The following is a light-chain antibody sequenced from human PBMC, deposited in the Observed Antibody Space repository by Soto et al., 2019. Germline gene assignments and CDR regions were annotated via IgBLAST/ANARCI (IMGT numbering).Light chain of an antibody. Sequence: EIVMTQSPATLSVSPGERATLSGRASQSISNNVAWYQQKPGQAPRLLISGASTRATGIPARFSGSGSGTEFTLTISSLQSEDFAVYYCQQYNDWPPSTFGQGTKLEIK. CDR2: GAS. CDR3: QQYNDWPPST. V-gene: IGKV3-15*01. CDR1: QSISNN. J-gene: IGKJ2*02.